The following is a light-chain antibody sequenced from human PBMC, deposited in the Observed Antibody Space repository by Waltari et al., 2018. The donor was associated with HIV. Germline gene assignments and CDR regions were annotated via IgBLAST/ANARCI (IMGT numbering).Light chain of an antibody. J-gene: IGKJ1*01. V-gene: IGKV4-1*01. CDR1: QSILYSSNNKNY. Sequence: DIVMTPSPDSLAVSLGERDTINCKSSQSILYSSNNKNYLAWYQQKPGQPPKLLLYWASTRQSGFPDRFSGSGSETNFTRTISSLQAEDVAVYYCQQYYNTPRTFGQGTKVEIK. CDR2: WAS. CDR3: QQYYNTPRT.